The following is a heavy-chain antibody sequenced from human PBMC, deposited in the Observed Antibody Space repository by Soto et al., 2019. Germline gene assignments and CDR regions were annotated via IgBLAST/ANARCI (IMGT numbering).Heavy chain of an antibody. CDR1: GFTFSSYA. J-gene: IGHJ6*02. Sequence: PGGSLRLSCAASGFTFSSYAMHWVRQAPGKGLEWVAVISYDGSNKYYADSVKGRFTISRDNSKNTLYLQMNSLRAEDTAVYYCAREGYYDSSGYYYGYYYYYGMDVWGQGTTVTAP. CDR2: ISYDGSNK. D-gene: IGHD3-22*01. V-gene: IGHV3-30-3*01. CDR3: AREGYYDSSGYYYGYYYYYGMDV.